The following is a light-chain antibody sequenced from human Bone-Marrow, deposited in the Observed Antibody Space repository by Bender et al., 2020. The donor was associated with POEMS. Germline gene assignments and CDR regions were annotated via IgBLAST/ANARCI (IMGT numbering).Light chain of an antibody. Sequence: QSALTQPASVSGSPGQSITISCTGTSSDVGSDKFVFWYHQHPGKVPKLIIYEGSKRPSGVSTCFYGSKSGNTASLTISGLQAEDEADYYCSSYTSRSTLEVFGTGTKVTVL. CDR3: SSYTSRSTLEV. CDR2: EGS. J-gene: IGLJ1*01. V-gene: IGLV2-14*02. CDR1: SSDVGSDKF.